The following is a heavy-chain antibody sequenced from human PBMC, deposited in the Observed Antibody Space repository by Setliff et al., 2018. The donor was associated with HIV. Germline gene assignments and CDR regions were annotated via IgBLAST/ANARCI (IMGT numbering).Heavy chain of an antibody. Sequence: GGSLRLSCAASGFTFSNYWMSWVRQTPGKGLEWVANIKPDGSEKYYVDSVKGRFTISRGNAENSLYLQMNSLRAEDTAVYYCARDYVWGRRAFDIWGPGTMVTVS. V-gene: IGHV3-7*01. CDR1: GFTFSNYW. J-gene: IGHJ3*02. D-gene: IGHD3-16*01. CDR3: ARDYVWGRRAFDI. CDR2: IKPDGSEK.